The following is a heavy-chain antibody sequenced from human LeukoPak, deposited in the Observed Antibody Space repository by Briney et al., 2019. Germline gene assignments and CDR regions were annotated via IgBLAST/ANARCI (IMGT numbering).Heavy chain of an antibody. CDR2: IWYDGSNK. Sequence: GGSLRLSCAASGFTFSSYGMHWVRQAPGKGLEWVAVIWYDGSNKYYADSVKGRFTISRDNSKSTLYLQMNSLRAEDTAVYYCARDGVRRFGELNAFDIWGQGTMVTASS. D-gene: IGHD3-10*01. J-gene: IGHJ3*02. V-gene: IGHV3-33*01. CDR1: GFTFSSYG. CDR3: ARDGVRRFGELNAFDI.